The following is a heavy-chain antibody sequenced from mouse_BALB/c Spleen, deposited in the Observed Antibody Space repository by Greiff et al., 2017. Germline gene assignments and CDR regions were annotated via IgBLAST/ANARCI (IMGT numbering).Heavy chain of an antibody. D-gene: IGHD4-1*01. V-gene: IGHV5-9*03. Sequence: EVKVEESGGGLVKPGGSLKLSCAASGFTFSSYTLSWVRQTPEKRLEWVATISSGGGNTYYPDSVKGRFTISRDNAKNNLYLQMSSLRSEDTALYYCARVTGTWAFDYWGQGTTLTVSS. CDR3: ARVTGTWAFDY. CDR1: GFTFSSYT. CDR2: ISSGGGNT. J-gene: IGHJ2*01.